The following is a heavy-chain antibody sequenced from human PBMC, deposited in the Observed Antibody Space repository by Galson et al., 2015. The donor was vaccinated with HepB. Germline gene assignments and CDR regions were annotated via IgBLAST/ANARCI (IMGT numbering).Heavy chain of an antibody. J-gene: IGHJ6*03. CDR3: AKLKLDTAIQLDYYYYYMDV. CDR2: ISYDGSNK. CDR1: GFTFSSYG. V-gene: IGHV3-30*18. Sequence: SCAASGFTFSSYGMHWVRQAPGKGLEWVAVISYDGSNKYYADSVKGRFTISRDNSKNTLYLQMNSLRAEDTAVYYCAKLKLDTAIQLDYYYYYMDVWGKGTTVTVSS. D-gene: IGHD5-18*01.